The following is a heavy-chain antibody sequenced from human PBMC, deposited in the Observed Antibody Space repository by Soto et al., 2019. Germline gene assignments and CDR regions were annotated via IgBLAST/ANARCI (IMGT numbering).Heavy chain of an antibody. J-gene: IGHJ4*02. Sequence: QLQLQESGPGLVKPSETLSLTCTVSGGSISSSSYYWGWIRQPPGKGLEWIGSIYYSGSTYYNPSLKSRVTISVDTSKNQFSLKLSSVTAADTAVYYCASPLDSSSTDFDYWGQGTLVTVSS. V-gene: IGHV4-39*01. CDR1: GGSISSSSYY. CDR2: IYYSGST. D-gene: IGHD6-6*01. CDR3: ASPLDSSSTDFDY.